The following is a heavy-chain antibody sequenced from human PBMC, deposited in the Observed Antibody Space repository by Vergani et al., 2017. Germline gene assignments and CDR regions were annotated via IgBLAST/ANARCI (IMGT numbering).Heavy chain of an antibody. D-gene: IGHD6-19*01. CDR2: IYSGGST. CDR3: ARDRQDSSGWYTPYYYYYGMDV. CDR1: GFTVSSNY. Sequence: EVQLVESGGGLVQPGGSLRLSCAASGFTVSSNYMSWVRQAPGKGLEWVSVIYSGGSTYYADSVKGRFTISRDNSKNTLYLQMNSLRAEDTAVYYCARDRQDSSGWYTPYYYYYGMDVWGQGTTVTVSS. J-gene: IGHJ6*02. V-gene: IGHV3-66*01.